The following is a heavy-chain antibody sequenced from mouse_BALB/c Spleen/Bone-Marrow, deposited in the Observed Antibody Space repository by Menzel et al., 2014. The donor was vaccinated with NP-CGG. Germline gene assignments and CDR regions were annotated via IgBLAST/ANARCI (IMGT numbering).Heavy chain of an antibody. CDR2: IYPGSGSI. D-gene: IGHD4-1*01. Sequence: QVQLQQPGPELVKPGASVKMSCKASGYTFTDYIINWVKQRTGQGLEWIGEIYPGSGSIYYNEKFKGKATLTADKSSNTAYMQFSSLTSEDSAVYLCARSPNWDPYYAMDYWGQGTSVTVSS. CDR3: ARSPNWDPYYAMDY. CDR1: GYTFTDYI. V-gene: IGHV1-77*01. J-gene: IGHJ4*01.